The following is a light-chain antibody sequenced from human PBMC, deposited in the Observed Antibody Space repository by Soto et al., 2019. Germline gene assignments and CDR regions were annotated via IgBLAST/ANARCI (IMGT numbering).Light chain of an antibody. J-gene: IGKJ5*01. CDR3: QQYNNGPPNT. Sequence: EMVLTQSPGTLSLSQGERATLSCRASQSVSSSYLAWYQQKPGQAPRLLIYGASTRATGIPARFSGSGSGTEFTLTISSLQSEDFAVYYCQQYNNGPPNTFGQGTRLEI. V-gene: IGKV3-15*01. CDR1: QSVSSSY. CDR2: GAS.